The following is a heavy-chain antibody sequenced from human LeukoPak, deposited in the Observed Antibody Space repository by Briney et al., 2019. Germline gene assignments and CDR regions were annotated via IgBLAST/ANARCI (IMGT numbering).Heavy chain of an antibody. CDR3: AKGTHDYGFPFDY. CDR1: GFTFSSYA. D-gene: IGHD4/OR15-4a*01. J-gene: IGHJ4*02. V-gene: IGHV3-23*01. Sequence: GGSLRLSCAASGFTFSSYAMNWVRQAPVKGLEWVSTISGSGGSTDYAESVKGRFTISRDNSKNTLYLQMNSLRAEDTAVYYCAKGTHDYGFPFDYWGQGTLVTVSS. CDR2: ISGSGGST.